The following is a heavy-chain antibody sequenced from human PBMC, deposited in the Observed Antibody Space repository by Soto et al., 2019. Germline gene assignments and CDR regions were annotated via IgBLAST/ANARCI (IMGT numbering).Heavy chain of an antibody. Sequence: QVQLVQSGAEVRKPGASVKVSCKASGYTFADHGISWVRQTPGQGLQWMGWVNIYRGTTNYAQKFQDRVTMTTDTSTSTAYLELRSLRSDDTAVYYCARERCGYSYGDSWGQGTLVTVSS. CDR1: GYTFADHG. J-gene: IGHJ4*02. D-gene: IGHD5-18*01. V-gene: IGHV1-18*01. CDR3: ARERCGYSYGDS. CDR2: VNIYRGTT.